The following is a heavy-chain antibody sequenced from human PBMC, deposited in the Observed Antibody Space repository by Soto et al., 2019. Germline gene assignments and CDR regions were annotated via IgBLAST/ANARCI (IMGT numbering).Heavy chain of an antibody. Sequence: QVQLVQSGAEVKKPGASVKVSCQASGYDFNNFAINWVRQAPGQGLEYLGWVSPYNGVANYAQNLQGRVTMTTDTSSSTACVEVGSLRSGDTAVYFCAIATGESEYFDYWGQGTLVTVSS. D-gene: IGHD7-27*01. V-gene: IGHV1-18*01. CDR3: AIATGESEYFDY. CDR1: GYDFNNFA. CDR2: VSPYNGVA. J-gene: IGHJ4*02.